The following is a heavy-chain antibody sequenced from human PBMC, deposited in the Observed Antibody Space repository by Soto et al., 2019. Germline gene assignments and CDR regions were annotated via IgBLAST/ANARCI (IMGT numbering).Heavy chain of an antibody. Sequence: SETLSLTCAVYGGSFSGYYWSWIRQPPGKGLEWIGEINHSGSTNYNPSLKSRVTISVDTSKNQFSLKLSSVTAADTAVYYCARGDYYYGSGSYRGFAFVIWGQGTMVTVSS. V-gene: IGHV4-34*01. J-gene: IGHJ3*02. CDR2: INHSGST. CDR1: GGSFSGYY. CDR3: ARGDYYYGSGSYRGFAFVI. D-gene: IGHD3-10*01.